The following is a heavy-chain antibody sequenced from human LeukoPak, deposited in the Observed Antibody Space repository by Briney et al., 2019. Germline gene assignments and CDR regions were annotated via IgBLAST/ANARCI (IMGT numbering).Heavy chain of an antibody. V-gene: IGHV4-61*05. D-gene: IGHD1-26*01. J-gene: IGHJ4*02. CDR3: ARSYSGIPYYFDY. CDR1: GGSISSSYYY. Sequence: SETLSLTCTVSGGSISSSYYYWGWIRQPPGKGLEWIGNIYHSGSTNYSPSLKSRVTISVDTSKNQFSLKLSSVTAADTAVYYCARSYSGIPYYFDYWGQGTLVTVSS. CDR2: IYHSGST.